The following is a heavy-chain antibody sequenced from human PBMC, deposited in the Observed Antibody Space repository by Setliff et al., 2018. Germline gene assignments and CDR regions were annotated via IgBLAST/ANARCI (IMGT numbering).Heavy chain of an antibody. D-gene: IGHD3-22*01. J-gene: IGHJ4*02. CDR2: IIPIFGTA. CDR1: GYTFTSYA. Sequence: ASVKVSCKASGYTFTSYAISWVRQAPGQGLEWMGGIIPIFGTANYAQKFQGRVTITTDEATSTAYMELSSLRSEDTAVYYCARENYYDSSGYDYWGQGTLVTVSS. V-gene: IGHV1-69*05. CDR3: ARENYYDSSGYDY.